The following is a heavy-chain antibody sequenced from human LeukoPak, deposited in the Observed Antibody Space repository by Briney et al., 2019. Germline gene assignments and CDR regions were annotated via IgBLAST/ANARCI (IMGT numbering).Heavy chain of an antibody. CDR3: ARGRAAAGDY. V-gene: IGHV4-34*01. CDR1: GGSFSGYY. CDR2: INHSGST. J-gene: IGHJ4*02. Sequence: SETLSLTCAVYGGSFSGYYWSWIRQPPGKGLEWIGEINHSGSTNYNPSLKSRVTISVDTSKNQFSLKLSSVTAADTAVYYCARGRAAAGDYWGQGTLVTASS. D-gene: IGHD6-13*01.